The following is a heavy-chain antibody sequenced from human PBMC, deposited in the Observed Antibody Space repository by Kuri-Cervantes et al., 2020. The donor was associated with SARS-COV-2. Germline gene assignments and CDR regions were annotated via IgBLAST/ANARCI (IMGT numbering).Heavy chain of an antibody. CDR3: AKGYYDFWSGYYLFDY. Sequence: GESLKISCAASGFTVSSNYMSWVRQAPGKGLEWVSAISGSGGSTYYADSVKGRFTISRDNSKNTLYLQMNSLRAEDTAVYYCAKGYYDFWSGYYLFDYWGQGTLVTVSS. V-gene: IGHV3-23*01. D-gene: IGHD3-3*01. CDR2: ISGSGGST. CDR1: GFTVSSNY. J-gene: IGHJ4*02.